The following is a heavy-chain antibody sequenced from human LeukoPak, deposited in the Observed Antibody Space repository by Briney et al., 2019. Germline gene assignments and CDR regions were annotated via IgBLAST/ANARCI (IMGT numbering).Heavy chain of an antibody. CDR3: AREPLVPAAVGIDY. Sequence: SETLSLTCTVSGGSISSYYWSWIRQPAGKGLEWIGRIYTSGSTNYNPSLKSRVTMSVDTSKNQFSLKLSSVTAADTAVYYCAREPLVPAAVGIDYWGQGTLVTVSS. D-gene: IGHD2-2*01. J-gene: IGHJ4*02. V-gene: IGHV4-4*07. CDR1: GGSISSYY. CDR2: IYTSGST.